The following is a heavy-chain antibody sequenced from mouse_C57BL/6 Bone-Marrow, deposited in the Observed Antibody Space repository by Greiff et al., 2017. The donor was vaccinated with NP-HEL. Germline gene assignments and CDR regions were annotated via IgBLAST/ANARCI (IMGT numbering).Heavy chain of an antibody. CDR1: GFTFSDYG. D-gene: IGHD1-1*01. Sequence: EVMLVESGGGLVKPGGSLKLSCAASGFTFSDYGMHWVRQAPEKGLEWVAYISSGSSTIYYADTVKGRFTISRDNAKNTLFLQMTSLRSEDTAMYYCAREGYYGSRDWFAYWGQGTLVTVSA. V-gene: IGHV5-17*01. J-gene: IGHJ3*01. CDR3: AREGYYGSRDWFAY. CDR2: ISSGSSTI.